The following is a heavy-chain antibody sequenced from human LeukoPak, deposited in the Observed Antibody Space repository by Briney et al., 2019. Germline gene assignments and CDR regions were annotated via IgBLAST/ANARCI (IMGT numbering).Heavy chain of an antibody. V-gene: IGHV4-4*07. CDR2: IYTSGST. J-gene: IGHJ6*02. CDR1: GGSISSYY. D-gene: IGHD2-15*01. Sequence: SETLSLTCTVSGGSISSYYWSWIRQPAGKGLEWIGRIYTSGSTNYNPSLKVRVTMSVDTSNNQFSLKLSSVTAADTAVYYCARDLGYCSGGSCSTRYYYYYGMDVWGQGTTVTVSS. CDR3: ARDLGYCSGGSCSTRYYYYYGMDV.